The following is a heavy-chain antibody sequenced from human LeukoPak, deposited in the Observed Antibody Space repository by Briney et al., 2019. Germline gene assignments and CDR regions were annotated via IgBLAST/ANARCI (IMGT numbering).Heavy chain of an antibody. V-gene: IGHV3-23*01. Sequence: GGSLRLSCAASGFTFNNYAMSWVRQAPGKGLEWVSAISGSVSTTYYADSVKGRFTISRDNSKNTLYLQMNSLRAEDTAVYYCAKSWYYYYYMDVWGKGTTVIVSS. CDR1: GFTFNNYA. CDR3: AKSWYYYYYMDV. CDR2: ISGSVSTT. J-gene: IGHJ6*03.